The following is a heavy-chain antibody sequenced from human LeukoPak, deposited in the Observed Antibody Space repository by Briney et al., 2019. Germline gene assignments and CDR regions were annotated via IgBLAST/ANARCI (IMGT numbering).Heavy chain of an antibody. CDR1: GDSVSSNSAA. D-gene: IGHD6-13*01. Sequence: SQTLSLTCAISGDSVSSNSAAWNWIRQSPSRGLEWLGRTYYRSKWYNDYAVSVKSRITINPDTSKNQFSLQLNSVTPEDTAVYYCARRGSSSWYERRYRYFDLWGRGTLVTVSS. CDR2: TYYRSKWYN. V-gene: IGHV6-1*01. CDR3: ARRGSSSWYERRYRYFDL. J-gene: IGHJ2*01.